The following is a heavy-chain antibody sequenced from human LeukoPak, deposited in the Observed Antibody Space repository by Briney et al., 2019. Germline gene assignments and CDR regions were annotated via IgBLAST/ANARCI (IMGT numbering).Heavy chain of an antibody. CDR3: ARHAQWLVRRTGPNGMDV. V-gene: IGHV1-46*01. Sequence: ASVKVSCKASGFTFTSHDFNWVRQAPGQGLEWMGIINPSGGSTSYAQKFQGRVTMTRDTSTSTVYMELSSLRSEDTAVYYCARHAQWLVRRTGPNGMDVWGQGTTVTVSS. J-gene: IGHJ6*02. CDR2: INPSGGST. D-gene: IGHD6-19*01. CDR1: GFTFTSHD.